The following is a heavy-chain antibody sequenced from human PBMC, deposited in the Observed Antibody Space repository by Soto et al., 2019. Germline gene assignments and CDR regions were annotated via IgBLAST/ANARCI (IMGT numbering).Heavy chain of an antibody. CDR1: GGTLSSYA. J-gene: IGHJ5*02. V-gene: IGHV1-69*13. Sequence: SVKVSCKASGGTLSSYAISWVRQAPGQGLEWMGGIIPIFGTANYAQKFQGRVTITADESTSTAYMELSSLRSEDTAVYYCARDSSPYNWFDPWGQGTLVTVSS. CDR3: ARDSSPYNWFDP. D-gene: IGHD6-6*01. CDR2: IIPIFGTA.